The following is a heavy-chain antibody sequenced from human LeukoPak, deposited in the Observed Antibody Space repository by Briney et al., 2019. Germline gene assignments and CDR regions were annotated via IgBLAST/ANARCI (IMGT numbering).Heavy chain of an antibody. CDR3: ARAFDHGYSGPDPYFDY. CDR2: FDPEDGET. Sequence: ASVKVSCKVSGYTLTELSMHWVRQAPGKGLEWMGGFDPEDGETIYAQKFQGRVTMTEDTSTDTAYMELSSLRSEDTAVYYCARAFDHGYSGPDPYFDYWGQGTLVTVSS. J-gene: IGHJ4*02. V-gene: IGHV1-24*01. D-gene: IGHD5-12*01. CDR1: GYTLTELS.